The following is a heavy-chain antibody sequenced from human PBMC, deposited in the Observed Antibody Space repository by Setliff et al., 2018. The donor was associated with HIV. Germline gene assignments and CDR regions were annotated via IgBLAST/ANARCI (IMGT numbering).Heavy chain of an antibody. CDR2: ISGSGDIT. J-gene: IGHJ4*02. V-gene: IGHV3-23*01. CDR1: GFTFSYAW. D-gene: IGHD3-22*01. CDR3: AKDRYYDSSGFYGGDYFDY. Sequence: PGGSLRLSCVASGFTFSYAWMSWVRQAPGKGLEWVSVISGSGDITYYRESVKGRFTVSRDNSNNTVYLQMNSLTGEDTAVYYCAKDRYYDSSGFYGGDYFDYWGQGTLVTVSS.